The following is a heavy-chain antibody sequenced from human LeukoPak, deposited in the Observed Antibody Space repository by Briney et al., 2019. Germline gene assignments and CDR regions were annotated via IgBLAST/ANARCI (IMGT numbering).Heavy chain of an antibody. CDR2: ICSAGDT. D-gene: IGHD3-16*01. Sequence: GGSLSVSSAASGFTFSTYDVHLVRQATRKGLEWVSGICSAGDTYYPGSVKGRFTISRENAKNSFYLQMNSLIVGDTSVYYCVRGLRGGFDPWGQGTLVTVSS. CDR3: VRGLRGGFDP. V-gene: IGHV3-13*04. J-gene: IGHJ5*02. CDR1: GFTFSTYD.